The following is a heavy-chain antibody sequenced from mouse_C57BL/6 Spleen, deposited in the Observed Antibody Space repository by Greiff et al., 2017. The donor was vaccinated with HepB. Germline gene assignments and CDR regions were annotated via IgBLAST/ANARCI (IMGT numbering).Heavy chain of an antibody. CDR3: ARAYDYDYAMDY. CDR2: INYDGSST. J-gene: IGHJ4*01. Sequence: EVKLVESEGGLVQPGSSMKLSCTASGFTFSDYYMAWVRQVPEKGLEWVANINYDGSSTYYLDSLKSRFIISRDNAKNILYLQMSSLKSEDTATYYCARAYDYDYAMDYWGQGTSVTVSS. CDR1: GFTFSDYY. V-gene: IGHV5-16*01. D-gene: IGHD2-4*01.